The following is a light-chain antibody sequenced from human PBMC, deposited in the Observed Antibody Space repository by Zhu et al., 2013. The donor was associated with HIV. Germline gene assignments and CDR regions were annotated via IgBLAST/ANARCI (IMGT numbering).Light chain of an antibody. V-gene: IGKV3-20*01. J-gene: IGKJ1*01. CDR2: GAS. CDR1: QSVTSNY. CDR3: QQYGTLPKT. Sequence: EIVLTQSPGTLSLSPGERATLSCRASQSVTSNYLVWYQQKPGQAPRLLIYGASNRATGIPDRFSGSGSGTDFTLTITRLEPEDFAVYYCQQYGTLPKTFGQGTKVEIK.